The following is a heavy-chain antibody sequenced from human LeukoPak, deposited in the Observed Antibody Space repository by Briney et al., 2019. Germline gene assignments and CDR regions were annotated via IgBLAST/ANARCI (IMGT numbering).Heavy chain of an antibody. D-gene: IGHD3-22*01. Sequence: ASVKVSCKASGYTFTSYDINWVRQATGQGLEWMGWMNPNSGNTGYAQKFQGRVTMTRNTSISSAYMELSSLRSEDTAVYYCARLYYDSSGYLNWFDTWGQGTLVTVSS. CDR1: GYTFTSYD. CDR2: MNPNSGNT. J-gene: IGHJ5*02. CDR3: ARLYYDSSGYLNWFDT. V-gene: IGHV1-8*01.